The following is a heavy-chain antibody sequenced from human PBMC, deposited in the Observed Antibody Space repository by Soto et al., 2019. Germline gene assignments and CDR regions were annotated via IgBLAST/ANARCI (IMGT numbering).Heavy chain of an antibody. CDR2: INPNSGGT. Sequence: ASVKVSCKASGYTFTGYYMHWVRQAPGQGLEWMGWINPNSGGTNYAQKFQGWVTMTRDTSISTAYMELSRLRSDDTAVYYCGRDLLVLIAAAGKTYYYGMDVWGQGTTVTVSS. J-gene: IGHJ6*02. CDR3: GRDLLVLIAAAGKTYYYGMDV. CDR1: GYTFTGYY. V-gene: IGHV1-2*04. D-gene: IGHD6-13*01.